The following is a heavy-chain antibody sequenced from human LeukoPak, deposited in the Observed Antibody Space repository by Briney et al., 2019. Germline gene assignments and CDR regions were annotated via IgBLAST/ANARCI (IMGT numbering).Heavy chain of an antibody. D-gene: IGHD3-10*01. CDR1: GYTFTSYY. CDR2: INPSGGST. V-gene: IGHV1-46*01. Sequence: ASVKVSCKASGYTFTSYYMHWVRQDPGQGLEWMGIINPSGGSTSYAQRFQGRVTMTRDTSTSTVYMELSSLRSEDTAVYYCARDDGSGSYGYYYMDVWGKGTTVTVSS. J-gene: IGHJ6*03. CDR3: ARDDGSGSYGYYYMDV.